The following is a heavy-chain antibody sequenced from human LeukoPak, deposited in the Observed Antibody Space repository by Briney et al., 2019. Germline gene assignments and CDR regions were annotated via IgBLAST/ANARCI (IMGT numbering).Heavy chain of an antibody. J-gene: IGHJ3*02. V-gene: IGHV4-61*02. D-gene: IGHD2-15*01. CDR3: ARPHSTWVGAFDI. CDR2: IYTSGST. CDR1: GGSISSGSYY. Sequence: SETLSLTCTVSGGSISSGSYYWSWIRQPAGKGLEWIGRIYTSGSTNYNPSLKSRVTISVDTSKNQFSLKLSSVTAADTAVYYCARPHSTWVGAFDIWGQGTMVTVSS.